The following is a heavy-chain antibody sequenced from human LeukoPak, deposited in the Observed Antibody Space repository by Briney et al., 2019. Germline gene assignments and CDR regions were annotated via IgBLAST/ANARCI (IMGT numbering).Heavy chain of an antibody. V-gene: IGHV3-66*02. CDR3: ASGWYSSSWFQGVFHI. CDR2: LYIAGNT. D-gene: IGHD6-13*01. CDR1: EFNVTRNY. Sequence: GGSLRLSCVPSEFNVTRNYMSWVRQAPGEGLGWVSVLYIAGNTYYADSVRGRFTVSRDTSKNTFYLQMNSLRDGDTSVYYCASGWYSSSWFQGVFHIWGQGTMVSVSS. J-gene: IGHJ3*02.